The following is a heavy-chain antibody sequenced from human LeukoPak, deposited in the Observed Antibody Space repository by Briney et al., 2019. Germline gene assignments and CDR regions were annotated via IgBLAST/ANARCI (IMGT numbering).Heavy chain of an antibody. J-gene: IGHJ5*02. Sequence: GGSLRLSCAASGVTVSSNYMTWVRQAPGKGLEYVSVIYSGGGTYYSDSVKGRFSISRDNSKHTLYLQINSLRAEDTAVYYCARLVTGTTVVNSGWFDPWGQGTLVTVSS. CDR2: IYSGGGT. D-gene: IGHD4-23*01. CDR3: ARLVTGTTVVNSGWFDP. V-gene: IGHV3-66*04. CDR1: GVTVSSNY.